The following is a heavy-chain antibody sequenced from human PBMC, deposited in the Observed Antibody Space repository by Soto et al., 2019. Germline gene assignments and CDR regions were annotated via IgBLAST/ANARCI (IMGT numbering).Heavy chain of an antibody. CDR1: GYSFTSYW. J-gene: IGHJ6*02. D-gene: IGHD6-19*01. V-gene: IGHV5-10-1*01. Sequence: GESLKSSCKGSGYSFTSYWISWVRQMPGKGLEWMGRIDPSDSYTNYSPSFQGHVTISADKSISTAYLQWSSLKASDTAMYYCARRGSGWDGMDVWGQGTTVTVSS. CDR3: ARRGSGWDGMDV. CDR2: IDPSDSYT.